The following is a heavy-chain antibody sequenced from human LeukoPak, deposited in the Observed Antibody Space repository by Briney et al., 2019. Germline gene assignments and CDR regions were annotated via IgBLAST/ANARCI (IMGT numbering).Heavy chain of an antibody. D-gene: IGHD5-18*01. CDR3: ARDDSYGPYYFDY. V-gene: IGHV4-39*07. CDR2: IYYSGST. Sequence: SETLSLTCTVSGGSISSYYWGWIRQPPGKGLEWIGSIYYSGSTYYNPSLKSRVTISVDTSKNQFSLKLSSVTAADTAVYYCARDDSYGPYYFDYWGQGTLVTVSS. J-gene: IGHJ4*02. CDR1: GGSISSYY.